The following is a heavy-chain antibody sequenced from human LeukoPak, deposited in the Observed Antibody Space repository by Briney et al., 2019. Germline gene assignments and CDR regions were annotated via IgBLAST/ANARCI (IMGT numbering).Heavy chain of an antibody. D-gene: IGHD3-10*02. V-gene: IGHV1-2*02. CDR3: ARGPSVSVLPYFYYYMDV. CDR1: GYTFTSYA. CDR2: INPNTGGT. J-gene: IGHJ6*03. Sequence: ASVKVSCKASGYTFTSYAMNWVRQAPGQGLEWMGWINPNTGGTNYAQNFQGRVTMTRDTSISTAYMELSRLRSDDTAVYYCARGPSVSVLPYFYYYMDVWGKGTTVTVSS.